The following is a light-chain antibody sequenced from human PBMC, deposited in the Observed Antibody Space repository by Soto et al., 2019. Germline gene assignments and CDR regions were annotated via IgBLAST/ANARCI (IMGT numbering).Light chain of an antibody. CDR1: QNVGTF. Sequence: EVVLTQSPATLSLSPGERATLSCRASQNVGTFLAWYQLKPGQAPRLVIYDASNRAAGIPDRFSGSGSGTDFTLTISGLEPEDFALHYCLQRNNWPPWTFGQGTKVDIK. J-gene: IGKJ1*01. V-gene: IGKV3-11*01. CDR2: DAS. CDR3: LQRNNWPPWT.